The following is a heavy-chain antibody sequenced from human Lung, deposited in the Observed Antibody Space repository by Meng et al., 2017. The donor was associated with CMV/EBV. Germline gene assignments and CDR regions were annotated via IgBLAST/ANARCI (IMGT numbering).Heavy chain of an antibody. V-gene: IGHV3-20*04. J-gene: IGHJ4*02. Sequence: GXXRLSCAASGFTFDDYGMSWVRQAPGKGLEWVSGINWNGGSTGYADSVKGRFTISRDNAKNSLYLQMNSLRAEDTALYYCARGRGAARPGYFEYWAQGNXVNGAS. CDR1: GFTFDDYG. CDR3: ARGRGAARPGYFEY. CDR2: INWNGGST. D-gene: IGHD6-6*01.